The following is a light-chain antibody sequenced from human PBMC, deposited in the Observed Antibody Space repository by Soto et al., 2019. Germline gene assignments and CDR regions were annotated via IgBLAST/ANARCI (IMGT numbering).Light chain of an antibody. V-gene: IGKV2D-29*02. CDR1: QSLLHITGETF. CDR3: MQSKQLPPT. J-gene: IGKJ5*01. Sequence: DVVMTQTPLSLSVTPGQPASISCKSSQSLLHITGETFLFWYLQKPGQSPQLLIYEVSTRVSGVPDRFSGSVSGTDFTLEISRVDTDAVGIYYCMQSKQLPPTFGQGTRLGIE. CDR2: EVS.